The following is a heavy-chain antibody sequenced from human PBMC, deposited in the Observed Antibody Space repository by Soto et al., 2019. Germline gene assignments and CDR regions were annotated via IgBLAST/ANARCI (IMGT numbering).Heavy chain of an antibody. D-gene: IGHD2-2*01. CDR2: IYYSGST. Sequence: SETLSLTCPVSGGYISSGDNYWIWIRQHPGKGLEWIAFIYYSGSTYYNPSLKSRVTISVDTSKNQFSLKLSSVTAADTAVYYCARAPQLLFYYYYYMDVWGKGTTVTVSS. J-gene: IGHJ6*03. CDR3: ARAPQLLFYYYYYMDV. V-gene: IGHV4-31*03. CDR1: GGYISSGDNY.